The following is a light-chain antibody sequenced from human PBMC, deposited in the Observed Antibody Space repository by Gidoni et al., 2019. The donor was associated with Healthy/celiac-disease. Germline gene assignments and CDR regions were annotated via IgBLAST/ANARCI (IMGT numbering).Light chain of an antibody. Sequence: DIQLTQSPSFLSASVGDRVTITCRASQGISSYLAWYQQQPGKAPKLLIYAASNLQSGVPSRCSGSGSGTEFTLTISSLQPEDFATYYWQQLNSYPRTFGQGTKVEIK. J-gene: IGKJ1*01. V-gene: IGKV1-9*01. CDR3: QQLNSYPRT. CDR1: QGISSY. CDR2: AAS.